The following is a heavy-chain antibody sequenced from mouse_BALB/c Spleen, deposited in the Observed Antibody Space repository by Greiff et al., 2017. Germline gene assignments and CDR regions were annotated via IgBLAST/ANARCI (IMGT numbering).Heavy chain of an antibody. V-gene: IGHV1-9*01. CDR3: ARSRGLLRQDLAMDY. D-gene: IGHD2-3*01. J-gene: IGHJ4*01. CDR2: ILPGSGST. Sequence: VKLQESGPELVKPGASVKISCKATGYTFSSYWIEWVKQRPGHGLEWIGEILPGSGSTNYNEKFKGKATFTADTSSNTAYMQLSSLTSEDSAVYYCARSRGLLRQDLAMDYWGQGTSVTVSS. CDR1: GYTFSSYW.